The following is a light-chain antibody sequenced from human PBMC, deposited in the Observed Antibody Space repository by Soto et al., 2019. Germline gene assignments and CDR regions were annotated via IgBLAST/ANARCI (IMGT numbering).Light chain of an antibody. CDR2: SND. CDR3: ATWDGSLSGVV. J-gene: IGLJ2*01. Sequence: QSVLTQPRSASGTPGQRVSISCSGGSSNIGTNTVNWYQHLPGTAPKLLIFSNDERPSGVPDRFSGSKSGTSASLAISGLQADDEADYYCATWDGSLSGVVFGGGTKLTVL. V-gene: IGLV1-44*01. CDR1: SSNIGTNT.